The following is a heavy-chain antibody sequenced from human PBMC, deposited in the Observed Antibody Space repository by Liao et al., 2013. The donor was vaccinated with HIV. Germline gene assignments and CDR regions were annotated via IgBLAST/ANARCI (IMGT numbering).Heavy chain of an antibody. J-gene: IGHJ3*01. V-gene: IGHV4-4*07. CDR2: VYTSGSA. D-gene: IGHD6-25*01. CDR3: ARGGALDV. CDR1: GGSISSYY. Sequence: QVQLQESGPGLVKPSETLSLTCTVSGGSISSYYWSWIRQPAGKGLEWIGRVYTSGSANFNPSLKSRVTMSVDMSKNQISLHLTSVTAADTAMYYCARGGALDVWGRGTTVIVS.